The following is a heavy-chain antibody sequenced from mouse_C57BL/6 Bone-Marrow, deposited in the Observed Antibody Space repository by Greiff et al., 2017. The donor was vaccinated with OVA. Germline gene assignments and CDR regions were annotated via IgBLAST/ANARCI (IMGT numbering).Heavy chain of an antibody. Sequence: QVQLKQSGAELARPGASVKLSCKASGYTFTSYGISWVKQRTGQGLEWIGEIYPRSGNTYYNEKFKGKATLTADKSSSTAYMELRSLTSEDSAVYFCARSRGILLRYGFAYWGQGTLVTVSA. J-gene: IGHJ3*01. V-gene: IGHV1-81*01. CDR1: GYTFTSYG. CDR3: ARSRGILLRYGFAY. CDR2: IYPRSGNT. D-gene: IGHD1-1*01.